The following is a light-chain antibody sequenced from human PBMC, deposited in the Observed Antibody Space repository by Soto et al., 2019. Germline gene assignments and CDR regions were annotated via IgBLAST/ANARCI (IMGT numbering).Light chain of an antibody. Sequence: DIQMTQAPSTLSASVGDRVTITCRASQSISYWLAWYQQKPGQVPKLLIYDASNLESGVPSRFSGSGFGTEFSLTISSLQPDDFGTYYCQQYNSDPWTFGQGTKV. J-gene: IGKJ1*01. V-gene: IGKV1-5*01. CDR2: DAS. CDR3: QQYNSDPWT. CDR1: QSISYW.